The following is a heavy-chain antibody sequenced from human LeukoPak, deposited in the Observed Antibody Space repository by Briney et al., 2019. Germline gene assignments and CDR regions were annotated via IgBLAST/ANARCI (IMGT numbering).Heavy chain of an antibody. V-gene: IGHV3-23*01. J-gene: IGHJ4*02. CDR1: GFTFSSYA. CDR2: ISGSGGST. Sequence: VGSLRLSCAASGFTFSSYAMSWVRQAPGKGLEWVSAISGSGGSTYYADSVKGRFTISRDNSKNTLYLQMNSLRAEDTAVYYCAKEPPYYYDSSGYSAFGYWGQGTLVTVSS. CDR3: AKEPPYYYDSSGYSAFGY. D-gene: IGHD3-22*01.